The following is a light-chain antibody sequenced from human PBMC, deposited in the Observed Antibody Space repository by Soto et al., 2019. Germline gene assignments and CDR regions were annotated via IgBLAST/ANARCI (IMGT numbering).Light chain of an antibody. CDR2: DAS. V-gene: IGKV3-11*01. Sequence: EVVLTQSPATLSLSPGERATLSCRASQSVSSYLAWYQQKPGQAPRLLIYDASNRATGIPARFSGSGSGTDFTLTISSLEPEDFAVYYCQQRSNGLTFGGETKV. J-gene: IGKJ4*01. CDR1: QSVSSY. CDR3: QQRSNGLT.